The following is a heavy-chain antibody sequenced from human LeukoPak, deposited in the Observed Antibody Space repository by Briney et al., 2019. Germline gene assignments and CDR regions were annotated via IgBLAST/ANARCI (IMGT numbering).Heavy chain of an antibody. CDR1: GFTVSSNY. CDR2: IYIGGST. Sequence: GGSLRLSCAASGFTVSSNYMSLVRQAPGKGLEWVSVIYIGGSTYYADSVKGRFTISRDNSKNTLYLQMNSLRVEDTAVYYCAVDSRNYRGAFDIWGQGTMVTVSS. CDR3: AVDSRNYRGAFDI. V-gene: IGHV3-66*01. D-gene: IGHD3-22*01. J-gene: IGHJ3*02.